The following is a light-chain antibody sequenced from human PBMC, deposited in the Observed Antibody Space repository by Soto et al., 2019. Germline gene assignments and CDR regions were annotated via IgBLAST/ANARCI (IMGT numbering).Light chain of an antibody. Sequence: IQSPSTPFEYVGDRVTITCRASQSISSWLAWYQQKPGKAPKLLIYKASSLESGVPSRFSGSGSGTEFTLTISSLQPDDFATYYCQQYNSYCTFGGGTKVDIK. CDR2: KAS. CDR1: QSISSW. CDR3: QQYNSYCT. V-gene: IGKV1-5*03. J-gene: IGKJ4*01.